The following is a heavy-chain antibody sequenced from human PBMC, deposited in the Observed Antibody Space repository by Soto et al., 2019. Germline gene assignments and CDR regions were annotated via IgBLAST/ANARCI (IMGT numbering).Heavy chain of an antibody. CDR1: GFTLGNYA. CDR2: ISGSGGRS. D-gene: IGHD3-16*01. V-gene: IGHV3-23*01. J-gene: IGHJ4*02. Sequence: EVQLLDSGGGLVQPGGSLRLSCAASGFTLGNYAMTWVRQGPGKGLEWVSGISGSGGRSYYADSVKGRFTISRDNSKSTLYLQMNSLRAEDTAVYYCAKAYFVWSSEQPYYFDYWGQGTLVTVSS. CDR3: AKAYFVWSSEQPYYFDY.